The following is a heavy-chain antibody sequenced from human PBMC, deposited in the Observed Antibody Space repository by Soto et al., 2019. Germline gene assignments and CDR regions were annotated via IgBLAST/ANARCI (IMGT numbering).Heavy chain of an antibody. Sequence: ASETLSLTCTVSGGSISSGGYYWSWIRQHPGKGLEWIGYIYYSGSTYYNPSLKSRVTISVDTSKNQFSLKLSSVTAADTAVYYCARGRDGSSSWDYYMDVWGKGTTVTVSS. CDR3: ARGRDGSSSWDYYMDV. J-gene: IGHJ6*03. CDR1: GGSISSGGYY. D-gene: IGHD6-13*01. CDR2: IYYSGST. V-gene: IGHV4-31*03.